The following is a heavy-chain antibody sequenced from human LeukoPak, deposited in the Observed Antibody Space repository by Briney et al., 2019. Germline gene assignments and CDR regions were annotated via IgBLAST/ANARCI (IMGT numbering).Heavy chain of an antibody. Sequence: GGSLRLSCAASGFTFSSYSMNWVRQAPGKGLEWVSSISSSSSYIYYADSVKGRFTISRDNAKNSLYLQMNSLRAEDTAVYYCARDRSLYYYDSSDGTLLDYWGQGTLVTVSS. CDR2: ISSSSSYI. CDR3: ARDRSLYYYDSSDGTLLDY. CDR1: GFTFSSYS. J-gene: IGHJ4*02. V-gene: IGHV3-21*01. D-gene: IGHD3-22*01.